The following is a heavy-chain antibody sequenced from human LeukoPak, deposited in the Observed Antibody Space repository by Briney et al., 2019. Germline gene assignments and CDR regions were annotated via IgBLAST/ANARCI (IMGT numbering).Heavy chain of an antibody. D-gene: IGHD2-2*01. CDR1: GYTFTSYD. CDR3: ARGRLVPAAMVVMGYYYYYYMDV. Sequence: GASVKVSCKASGYTFTSYDINWVRQATGQGLEWMGWMNPNSGNTGYAQKFQGRVTMTRNTSISTAYMELSSLRSEDTAVYYCARGRLVPAAMVVMGYYYYYYMDVWGKGTTVTVSS. V-gene: IGHV1-8*01. CDR2: MNPNSGNT. J-gene: IGHJ6*03.